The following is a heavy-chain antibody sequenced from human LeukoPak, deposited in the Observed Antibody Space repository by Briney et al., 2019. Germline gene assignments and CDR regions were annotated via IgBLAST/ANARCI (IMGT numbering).Heavy chain of an antibody. Sequence: PGRSLRLSCAASGFTFSSYGMHWVRQAPGKGLEWVAVISYDGSNKYYADSVKGRFTISRDNSKNTLYLQMNSLRAEDTAVYYCAKDRHGDYYYGMDVWGQGTTVTVSS. CDR1: GFTFSSYG. CDR2: ISYDGSNK. D-gene: IGHD4-17*01. V-gene: IGHV3-30*18. CDR3: AKDRHGDYYYGMDV. J-gene: IGHJ6*02.